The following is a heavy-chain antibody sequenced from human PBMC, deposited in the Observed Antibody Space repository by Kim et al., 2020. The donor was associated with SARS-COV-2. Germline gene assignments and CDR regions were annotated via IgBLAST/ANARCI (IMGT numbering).Heavy chain of an antibody. CDR3: ARQVVPAAIGGGGHMDV. CDR1: GGSISSSSYY. V-gene: IGHV4-39*01. D-gene: IGHD2-2*02. CDR2: IYYSGST. J-gene: IGHJ6*03. Sequence: SETLSLTCTVSGGSISSSSYYWGWIRQPPGKGLEWIGSIYYSGSTYYNPSLKSLVTISVDTSKNQFSLKLSSVTAADTAVYYCARQVVPAAIGGGGHMDVWGKGTTVTVSS.